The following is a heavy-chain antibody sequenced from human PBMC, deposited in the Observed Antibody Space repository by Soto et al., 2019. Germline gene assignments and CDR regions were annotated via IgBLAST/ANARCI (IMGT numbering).Heavy chain of an antibody. CDR2: ISGGGTLI. V-gene: IGHV3-48*03. D-gene: IGHD1-20*01. CDR1: GFTFSSYE. Sequence: PGGSLRLSCAASGFTFSSYEMNWVRQAPGKGLEWVSYISGGGTLIYYADSVKGRFTISRDNAKNSLYLQMNSLRGEDKAVYYCERDPYNSSGHFDYWGQGTLVTVSS. J-gene: IGHJ4*02. CDR3: ERDPYNSSGHFDY.